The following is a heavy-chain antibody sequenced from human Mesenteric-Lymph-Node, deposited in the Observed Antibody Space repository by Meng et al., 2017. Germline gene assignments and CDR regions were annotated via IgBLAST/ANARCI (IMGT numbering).Heavy chain of an antibody. CDR1: GGSISSGNHY. D-gene: IGHD5-18*01. CDR3: ARDRGYSYGKSFFDY. J-gene: IGHJ4*02. V-gene: IGHV4-30-4*01. Sequence: QVQWQESGPGLVKPSQTLSLTCTVSGGSISSGNHYWSWIRQHPGKGLEYIGYIYYSGSSYYNPSLKSRVSISVDTSKNQFSLKLSSVTAADTAVYYCARDRGYSYGKSFFDYWGQGTLVTVSS. CDR2: IYYSGSS.